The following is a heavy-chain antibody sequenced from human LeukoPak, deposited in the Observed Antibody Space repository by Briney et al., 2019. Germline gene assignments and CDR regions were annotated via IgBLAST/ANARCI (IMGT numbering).Heavy chain of an antibody. D-gene: IGHD6-13*01. CDR1: GVSINTYY. J-gene: IGHJ4*02. V-gene: IGHV4-59*12. CDR3: ARVIAAGVYYFDY. Sequence: SETLSLTCTVSGVSINTYYASWIRQAPGKGLEFIGFIYNGGNTNYNPSLKSRATISVDRSKNQFSLKLSSVTAADTAVYYCARVIAAGVYYFDYWGQGTLVNVSS. CDR2: IYNGGNT.